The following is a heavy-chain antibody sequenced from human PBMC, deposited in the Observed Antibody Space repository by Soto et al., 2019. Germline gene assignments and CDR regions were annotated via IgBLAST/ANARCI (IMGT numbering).Heavy chain of an antibody. Sequence: QVQLVESGGGVVQPGRSLRLSCAASGFTFSSYGMHWVRQAPGKGLEWVAVIWYDGSNKYYADSVKGRFTIPSDNSKDTRYLRMNSLRAEGTAVYYCARGGGRSGWYLDYWGQGTLVTVS. J-gene: IGHJ4*02. V-gene: IGHV3-33*01. CDR3: ARGGGRSGWYLDY. CDR1: GFTFSSYG. CDR2: IWYDGSNK. D-gene: IGHD6-19*01.